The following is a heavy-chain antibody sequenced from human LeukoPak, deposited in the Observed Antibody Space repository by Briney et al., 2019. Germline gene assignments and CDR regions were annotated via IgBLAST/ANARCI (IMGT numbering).Heavy chain of an antibody. V-gene: IGHV3-48*04. CDR1: GFTFSSYS. D-gene: IGHD1-26*01. J-gene: IGHJ4*02. Sequence: GGSLRLSCAASGFTFSSYSMNWVRQAPGKGLEWVSYISSSSSTIYYADSVKGRFTISRDNAKNSLYLQMNSLRAEDTAVYYCAALPIEGSGSTGRPFDYWGQGTLVTVSS. CDR3: AALPIEGSGSTGRPFDY. CDR2: ISSSSSTI.